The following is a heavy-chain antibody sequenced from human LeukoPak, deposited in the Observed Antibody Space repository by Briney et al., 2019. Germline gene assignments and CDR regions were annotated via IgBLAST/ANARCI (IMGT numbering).Heavy chain of an antibody. V-gene: IGHV4-59*01. J-gene: IGHJ2*01. CDR3: ARDGSDGGL. CDR2: IYYSVRT. Sequence: SETLSLTCTVSGDSITSYYRSWIRQPPGKGLEWIANIYYSVRTNYNPSLKSRVTISVDTSKNQMSLRLSSVTAADTAVYYCARDGSDGGLWGRGTLVTVSS. D-gene: IGHD5-24*01. CDR1: GDSITSYY.